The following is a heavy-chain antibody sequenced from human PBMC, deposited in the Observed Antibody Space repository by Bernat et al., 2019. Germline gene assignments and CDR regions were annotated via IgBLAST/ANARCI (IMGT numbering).Heavy chain of an antibody. J-gene: IGHJ4*02. CDR3: TTDLTDYYDSSGPLPIDY. CDR2: IKSKTDGGTT. D-gene: IGHD3-22*01. CDR1: GFTFSNAW. V-gene: IGHV3-15*07. Sequence: VQLVESGGGVVQPGRSLRLSCAASGFTFSNAWMNWVRQAPGKGLEWVGRIKSKTDGGTTDYAAPVKGRFTISRDDSKNTLYLQMNSLKTEDTAVYYCTTDLTDYYDSSGPLPIDYWGQGTLVTVSS.